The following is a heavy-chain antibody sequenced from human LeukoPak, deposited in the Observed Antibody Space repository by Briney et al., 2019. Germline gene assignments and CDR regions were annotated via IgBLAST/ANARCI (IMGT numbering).Heavy chain of an antibody. CDR3: ARDKVPGDY. CDR2: IFYSGSA. J-gene: IGHJ4*02. D-gene: IGHD1-1*01. V-gene: IGHV4-59*01. Sequence: SETVSLTCSVSGRSISGYYWNWIRQPPGKGLEWIGYIFYSGSADYNPALKSRVTISVDTSKNQFSLRLSSVTAADTAVYYCARDKVPGDYWGQGTLVTVSS. CDR1: GRSISGYY.